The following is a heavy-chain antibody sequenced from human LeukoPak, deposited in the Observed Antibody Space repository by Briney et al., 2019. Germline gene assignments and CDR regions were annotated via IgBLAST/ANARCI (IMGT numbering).Heavy chain of an antibody. CDR3: APTTQYEILTDNWFDP. Sequence: ASVKVSCKVSGYTLTELSMHWVRQAPGKGLEWMGGFDPEDGETIYAQKFQGRVTMTEDTSTDTAYMELSSLRSEDTAVYYFAPTTQYEILTDNWFDPWGQGTLVTVSS. CDR2: FDPEDGET. V-gene: IGHV1-24*01. D-gene: IGHD3-9*01. CDR1: GYTLTELS. J-gene: IGHJ5*02.